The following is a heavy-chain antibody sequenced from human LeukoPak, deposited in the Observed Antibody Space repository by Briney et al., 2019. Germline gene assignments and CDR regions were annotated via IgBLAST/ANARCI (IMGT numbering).Heavy chain of an antibody. CDR1: GFTFSEYS. CDR2: INSRSIYI. J-gene: IGHJ4*02. D-gene: IGHD3-10*01. Sequence: PGGSLRLSCATSGFTFSEYSMNWVRQAPGRGLEWVSSINSRSIYIHYAESVKGRFTISRDNAENSLFLQMNSLRAEDTAVYYCARDRIYYGSGSRFDYWGQGTLVTVSS. CDR3: ARDRIYYGSGSRFDY. V-gene: IGHV3-21*01.